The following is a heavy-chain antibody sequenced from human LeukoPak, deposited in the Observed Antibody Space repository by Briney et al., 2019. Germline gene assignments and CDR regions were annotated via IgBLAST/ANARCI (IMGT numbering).Heavy chain of an antibody. Sequence: SVKVSCKASGGTFSSYAISWVRQAPGQGLEWMGGIIPIFGTANYAQKFQGRVTITADKSTSTAYMELSSLRSEDTAVYYCARDGYVHREVDYWGQGTLVTVSS. CDR3: ARDGYVHREVDY. V-gene: IGHV1-69*06. CDR2: IIPIFGTA. D-gene: IGHD5-12*01. J-gene: IGHJ4*02. CDR1: GGTFSSYA.